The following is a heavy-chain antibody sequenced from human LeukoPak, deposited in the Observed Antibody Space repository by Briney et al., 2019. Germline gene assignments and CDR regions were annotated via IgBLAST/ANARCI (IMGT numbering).Heavy chain of an antibody. CDR2: MNPNSGNA. V-gene: IGHV1-8*03. Sequence: ASVTVSCKASGYTFISYDINWVRQVPGQGLEWMGWMNPNSGNAAYAQTFQGRVTITRNTSISTAFMELSSLRSEDTAVYYCARRAVGNSYYYSMDVWGKGTTVTVSS. J-gene: IGHJ6*03. CDR1: GYTFISYD. CDR3: ARRAVGNSYYYSMDV. D-gene: IGHD6-19*01.